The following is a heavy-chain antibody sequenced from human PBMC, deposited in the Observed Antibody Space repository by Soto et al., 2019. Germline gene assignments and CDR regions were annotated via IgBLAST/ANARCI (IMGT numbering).Heavy chain of an antibody. Sequence: EVQLVESGGGLVQPGGSLRLSCAASGFTFSSYWMSWVRQAPGKGLEWVANIKQDGSEKYYVDSVKGRFTISRDNAKNSLYLQMNSLRAEDTAVYYCARDRHVVRGVTLGYFDYWGQGTLVTVSS. D-gene: IGHD3-10*01. V-gene: IGHV3-7*01. CDR3: ARDRHVVRGVTLGYFDY. J-gene: IGHJ4*02. CDR2: IKQDGSEK. CDR1: GFTFSSYW.